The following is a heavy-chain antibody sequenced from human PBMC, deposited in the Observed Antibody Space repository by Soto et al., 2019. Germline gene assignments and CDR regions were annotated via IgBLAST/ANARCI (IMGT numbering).Heavy chain of an antibody. CDR1: RFTVSSHA. D-gene: IGHD3-9*01. CDR3: AKDVYFDSYYFDQ. CDR2: ISHDGRQK. Sequence: GGSLRLSCAASRFTVSSHAMHWVRQAPGKGLEWVAVISHDGRQKHYVDSVKGRFTLSRDESDNTVCLQMNSLRPEDTAVYYCAKDVYFDSYYFDQWGQGTLVTVSS. J-gene: IGHJ4*02. V-gene: IGHV3-30*04.